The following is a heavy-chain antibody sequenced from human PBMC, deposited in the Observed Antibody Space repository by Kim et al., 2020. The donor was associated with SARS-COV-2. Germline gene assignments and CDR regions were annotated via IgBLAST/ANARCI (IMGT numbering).Heavy chain of an antibody. V-gene: IGHV3-33*01. Sequence: GGSLRLSCAASGFTFSSYGMHWVRQAPGKGLEWVAVIWYDGSNKYYADSVKGRFTISRDNSKNTLYLQMNSLRAEDTAVYYCARVGEPLNSSGYYLYYYYYMDVWGKGTTVTVSS. D-gene: IGHD3-22*01. CDR1: GFTFSSYG. CDR3: ARVGEPLNSSGYYLYYYYYMDV. CDR2: IWYDGSNK. J-gene: IGHJ6*03.